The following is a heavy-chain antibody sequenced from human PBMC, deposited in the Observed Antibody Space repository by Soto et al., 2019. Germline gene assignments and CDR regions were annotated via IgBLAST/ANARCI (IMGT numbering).Heavy chain of an antibody. CDR2: IYPDDSDI. V-gene: IGHV5-51*01. CDR3: ARHFDSSGYYSDY. Sequence: PGESLKISCQGSGYRFTTYWIAWVRQMPGKGLEWVGIIYPDDSDIKYSPSFQGQVTISADRSDSTAYLQWRSLKASDTAMYFCARHFDSSGYYSDYWGQGTQVTVSS. J-gene: IGHJ4*02. CDR1: GYRFTTYW. D-gene: IGHD3-22*01.